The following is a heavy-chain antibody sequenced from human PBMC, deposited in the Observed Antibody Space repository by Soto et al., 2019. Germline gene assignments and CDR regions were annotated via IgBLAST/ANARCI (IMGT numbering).Heavy chain of an antibody. V-gene: IGHV3-9*01. D-gene: IGHD3-16*01. J-gene: IGHJ4*02. Sequence: GGSLRLSCAASGFTFDDYAMHWVRQAPGKGLEWVSGISWNSGSIGYADSVKGRFTISRDNAKNSLYLQMNSLRAEDTALYYCAKDIREVDMITFGGAIDYWGQGTLVTVSS. CDR2: ISWNSGSI. CDR1: GFTFDDYA. CDR3: AKDIREVDMITFGGAIDY.